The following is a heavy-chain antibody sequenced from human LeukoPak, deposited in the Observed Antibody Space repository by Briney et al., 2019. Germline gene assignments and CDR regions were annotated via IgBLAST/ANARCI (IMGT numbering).Heavy chain of an antibody. V-gene: IGHV4-39*01. D-gene: IGHD4-23*01. CDR2: LDSSGST. CDR1: GGSISSRSDY. Sequence: SETLSLTCTVSGGSISSRSDYWGWVRQTPGKGLEWIGNLDSSGSTYYNPSLKSRVTISVGTSKNQFSLNLRSVTAADTAIYFCSRSHDYGGLYFYYYMDVWGKGTTVTVSS. J-gene: IGHJ6*03. CDR3: SRSHDYGGLYFYYYMDV.